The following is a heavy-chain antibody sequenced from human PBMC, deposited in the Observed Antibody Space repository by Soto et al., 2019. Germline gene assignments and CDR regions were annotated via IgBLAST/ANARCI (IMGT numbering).Heavy chain of an antibody. J-gene: IGHJ4*01. CDR1: GGSIRSPNFS. CDR2: IYYNGTT. Sequence: PSETPSLTCTVIGGSIRSPNFSWSWIRQHPGKGPEWIGNIYYNGTTTYSPSLESRLTISLDPSKNQFSLTLKSVTAADTAVYYCARGVLHWGQGTLVTVSS. V-gene: IGHV4-31*03. CDR3: ARGVLH.